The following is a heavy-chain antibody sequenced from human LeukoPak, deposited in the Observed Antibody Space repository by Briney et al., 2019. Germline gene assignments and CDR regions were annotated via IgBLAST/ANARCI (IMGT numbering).Heavy chain of an antibody. D-gene: IGHD3-16*02. Sequence: GGSLRLSCAASGFTFSRYAMHWVRQAPGKGLEWVAGISYDGNNKYYADSVQGRFTISRDNSKNTLYLQMNSLRAEDTAMYFCAKDNVWGSYRYSHFDYWGQGTLVTVSS. CDR3: AKDNVWGSYRYSHFDY. J-gene: IGHJ4*02. CDR1: GFTFSRYA. V-gene: IGHV3-30*18. CDR2: ISYDGNNK.